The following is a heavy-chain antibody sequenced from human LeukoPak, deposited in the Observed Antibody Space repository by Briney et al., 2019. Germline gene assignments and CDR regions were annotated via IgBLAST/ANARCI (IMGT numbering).Heavy chain of an antibody. J-gene: IGHJ4*02. CDR2: ISYDVGIK. CDR1: GFTFSNYA. D-gene: IGHD1-26*01. V-gene: IGHV3-30-3*01. CDR3: ARGRGGSYSELDH. Sequence: GRSLRLPCAASGFTFSNYAMHWLRQTPGKGLEWVALISYDVGIKFYADSVKGRFTISRDNSKNTLYLQVNSLRVEDTAVYYCARGRGGSYSELDHWGQGTLVTVSS.